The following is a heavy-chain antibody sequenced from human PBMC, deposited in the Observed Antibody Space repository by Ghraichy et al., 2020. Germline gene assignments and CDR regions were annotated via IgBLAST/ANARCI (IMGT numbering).Heavy chain of an antibody. Sequence: SENLSLTCTVSGGSVSSGSYYWSWIRQPPGKGLEWIGYIYYSGSTNYNPSLKSRVTISVDTSKNQFSLKLSSVTAADTAVYYCASGSFEYSSSHDYWGQGTLVTVSS. CDR2: IYYSGST. CDR1: GGSVSSGSYY. V-gene: IGHV4-61*01. D-gene: IGHD6-6*01. CDR3: ASGSFEYSSSHDY. J-gene: IGHJ4*02.